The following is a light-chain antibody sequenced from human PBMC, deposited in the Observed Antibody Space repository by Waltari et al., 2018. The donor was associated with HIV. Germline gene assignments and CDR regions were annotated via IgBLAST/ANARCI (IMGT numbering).Light chain of an antibody. Sequence: EIVLTQSPATLSLSSGERATLSCRASQSVSSDLTWFQQKPGQAPRLVIYDASKRATGIPARFSGSGSGTDFTLTISSLEPEDFAVYYCQQHSNWPWTFGQGTKVEIK. CDR3: QQHSNWPWT. CDR2: DAS. CDR1: QSVSSD. J-gene: IGKJ1*01. V-gene: IGKV3-11*01.